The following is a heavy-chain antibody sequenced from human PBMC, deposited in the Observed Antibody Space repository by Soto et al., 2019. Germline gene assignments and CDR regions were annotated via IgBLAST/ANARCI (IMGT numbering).Heavy chain of an antibody. D-gene: IGHD5-12*01. CDR2: ISTYNGDT. J-gene: IGHJ6*02. Sequence: EVSVKVSCKASGYTFTTYAIHWVRQAPGQGLEWMGWISTYNGDTNYAQTFQGRVTMTTDTSTSTVHMEVRSLRSDDTAVYYCAREGVAPYYYYGMDVWGQGTPVTVSS. CDR1: GYTFTTYA. V-gene: IGHV1-18*01. CDR3: AREGVAPYYYYGMDV.